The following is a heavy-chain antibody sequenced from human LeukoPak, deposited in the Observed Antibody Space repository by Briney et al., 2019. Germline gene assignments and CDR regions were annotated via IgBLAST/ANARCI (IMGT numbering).Heavy chain of an antibody. D-gene: IGHD1-26*01. J-gene: IGHJ4*02. CDR2: IYSGGST. CDR1: GFTVSSSY. V-gene: IGHV3-53*01. CDR3: ARGLDLLPTPDFDY. Sequence: GGSLRLSCAASGFTVSSSYMNWVRQAPGKGLEWVSVIYSGGSTYYADSVKGRFTISRDNSKNTLYLQMNSLRAEDTAVYYCARGLDLLPTPDFDYWGQGTLVTVSS.